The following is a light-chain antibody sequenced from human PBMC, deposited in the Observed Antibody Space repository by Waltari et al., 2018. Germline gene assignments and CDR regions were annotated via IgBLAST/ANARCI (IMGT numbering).Light chain of an antibody. CDR3: QQTYKTPQT. CDR1: ETISKY. CDR2: GVF. J-gene: IGKJ1*01. Sequence: DIQLTQSPSSLSASVGDRITITCRASETISKYLNWYPQKPGKAPQLLIYGVFTLHSGVSTRFSGSGSGTDFTLTIGSLQPEEGGTFYCQQTYKTPQTFGQGTKV. V-gene: IGKV1-39*01.